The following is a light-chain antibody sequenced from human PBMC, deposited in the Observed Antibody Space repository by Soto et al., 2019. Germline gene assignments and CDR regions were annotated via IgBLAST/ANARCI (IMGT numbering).Light chain of an antibody. CDR1: QSISSGY. CDR2: GPS. J-gene: IGKJ2*01. V-gene: IGKV3-20*01. Sequence: EMVLTQSPGTLSLSPGEGATLSCRASQSISSGYLAWYQQKPGQAPRLLMYGPSSRPTGISDRFSGSGSGTDFTLTISGLEPEDFAVYYCQEYGTPPFTFGQGTKLEIK. CDR3: QEYGTPPFT.